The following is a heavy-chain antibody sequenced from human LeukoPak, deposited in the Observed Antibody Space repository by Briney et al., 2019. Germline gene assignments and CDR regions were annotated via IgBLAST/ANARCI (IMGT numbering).Heavy chain of an antibody. J-gene: IGHJ6*03. V-gene: IGHV3-23*01. CDR2: ISGSGGGT. CDR1: GFTFSSYA. D-gene: IGHD6-19*01. CDR3: AKDYAAVALLGYYMDV. Sequence: GGSLRLSCAASGFTFSSYAMSRVRQAPGKGLEWVSAISGSGGGTYYADSVKGRFTISRDNSKNTLYLQMNSLRAEDTAVYYCAKDYAAVALLGYYMDVWGKGTTVTVSS.